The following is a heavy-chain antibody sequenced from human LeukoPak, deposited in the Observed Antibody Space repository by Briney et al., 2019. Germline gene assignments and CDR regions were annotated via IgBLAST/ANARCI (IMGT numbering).Heavy chain of an antibody. CDR2: ISYDGSNK. V-gene: IGHV3-30-3*01. D-gene: IGHD5/OR15-5a*01. CDR1: GFTFSRYA. J-gene: IGHJ3*01. Sequence: PGGSLRLSCAASGFTFSRYAMHWVRQAPGKGLEWVAVISYDGSNKYYADSVKGRFTISRDNSKDTLYLQMNSLRAEDTAVYYCARDPPLPLWGQGTMVTVSS. CDR3: ARDPPLPL.